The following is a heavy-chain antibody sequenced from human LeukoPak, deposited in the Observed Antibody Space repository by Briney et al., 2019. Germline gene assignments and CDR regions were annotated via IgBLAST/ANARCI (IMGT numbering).Heavy chain of an antibody. V-gene: IGHV1-18*01. CDR3: ARTPPPTIVGAHYFDY. CDR1: GYTFTSYG. D-gene: IGHD1-26*01. CDR2: ISTYNGYT. J-gene: IGHJ4*02. Sequence: VASVKVSCKASGYTFTSYGISWVRQAPGQGLEWMGWISTYNGYTNYAQNLQGRVTMTTDTSASTVYLELRSLRSDDTAVYYCARTPPPTIVGAHYFDYWGQGTLVTVSS.